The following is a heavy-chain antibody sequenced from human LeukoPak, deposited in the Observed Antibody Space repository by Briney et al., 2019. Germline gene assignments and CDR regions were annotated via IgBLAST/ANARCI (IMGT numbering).Heavy chain of an antibody. V-gene: IGHV3-23*01. CDR2: ISGSGGST. CDR3: ARGEEYDSKEGIDY. Sequence: GESLRLSCAASEFTVKTNYMSWLRQAPGKGLEWISAISGSGGSTYYADSVKGRFTISRDNSKNTLSLQMNSLRAEDTAVYHCARGEEYDSKEGIDYWGQGTLLTVSS. D-gene: IGHD3-22*01. CDR1: EFTVKTNY. J-gene: IGHJ4*02.